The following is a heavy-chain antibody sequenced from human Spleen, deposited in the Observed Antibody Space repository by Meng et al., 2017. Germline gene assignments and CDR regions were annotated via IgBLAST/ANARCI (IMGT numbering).Heavy chain of an antibody. D-gene: IGHD3-10*01. J-gene: IGHJ5*02. CDR3: AKDTLRYYGSGSYYHFDP. Sequence: GGSLRLSCAASGFTFDDYAMHWVRQAPGKGLEWVSLISWDGGSTYYADSVKGRFTISRDNSKNSLYLQMNSLRAEDTPLYYCAKDTLRYYGSGSYYHFDPWGQGTLVTVSS. CDR1: GFTFDDYA. V-gene: IGHV3-43D*04. CDR2: ISWDGGST.